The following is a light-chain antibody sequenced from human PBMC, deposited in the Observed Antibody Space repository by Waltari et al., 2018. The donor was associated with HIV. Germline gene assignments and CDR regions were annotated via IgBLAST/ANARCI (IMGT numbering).Light chain of an antibody. CDR3: QQRSNWPPLLT. CDR2: DAS. Sequence: ELVLNKSPATLPLSPGERATLSSRASQSVSSYLAWYQPKPGQAPRLLIYDASNRATGIPARFSGSGSGTDFTLTISSLEPEDFAVYYCQQRSNWPPLLTFGGGTKVEIK. V-gene: IGKV3-11*01. J-gene: IGKJ4*01. CDR1: QSVSSY.